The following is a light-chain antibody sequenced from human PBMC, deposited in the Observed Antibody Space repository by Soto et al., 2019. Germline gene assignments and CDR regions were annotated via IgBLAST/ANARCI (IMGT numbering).Light chain of an antibody. Sequence: EIVLTQSPATLSLSPGQRATLSCRASQSVSSFLAWYQQKPGQAPRLLIYDASNRATGIPARFSGSGSGTDFTLTISSLEPEDFAVYYCQHRSNWPLTFGGGTKVEIK. V-gene: IGKV3-11*01. CDR3: QHRSNWPLT. J-gene: IGKJ4*01. CDR1: QSVSSF. CDR2: DAS.